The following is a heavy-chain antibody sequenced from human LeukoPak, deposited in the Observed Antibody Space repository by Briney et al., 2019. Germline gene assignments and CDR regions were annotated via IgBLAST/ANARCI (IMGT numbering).Heavy chain of an antibody. Sequence: ASVKVSCKASGYTFTSYGISWVRQAPGQGLEWMGWISAYNGNTNYAQKLQGRVTMTTETSTSTAYMELRSLRSDDTAVYYCATGIAVAGTVRGVFDYWGQGTLVTVSS. CDR3: ATGIAVAGTVRGVFDY. D-gene: IGHD6-19*01. J-gene: IGHJ4*02. CDR1: GYTFTSYG. V-gene: IGHV1-18*01. CDR2: ISAYNGNT.